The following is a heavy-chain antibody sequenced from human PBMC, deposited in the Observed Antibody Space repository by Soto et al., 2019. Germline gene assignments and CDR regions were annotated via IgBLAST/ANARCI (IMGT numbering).Heavy chain of an antibody. D-gene: IGHD3-22*01. V-gene: IGHV4-4*02. CDR2: IYHSGTT. CDR3: GTKTNYYDSRGNCKNALAV. J-gene: IGHJ6*02. CDR1: GGSISSSNW. Sequence: SETLSLTCAVSGGSISSSNWWSWVRQPPGKGLEWIGEIYHSGTTNYNPSLKGRVTISVDKSKNQFSLKLSSVTAADTAVYYCGTKTNYYDSRGNCKNALAVWGQGTTVTVSS.